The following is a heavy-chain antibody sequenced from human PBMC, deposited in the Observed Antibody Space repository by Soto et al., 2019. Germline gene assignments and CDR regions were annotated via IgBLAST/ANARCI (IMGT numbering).Heavy chain of an antibody. Sequence: GGSLRLSCAASGFTFSSYGMHWVRQAPGKGLEWVAVISYDGSNKYYADSVKGRFTISRDNSKNTLYLQMNSLRAEDTAVYYCAKVLYQSADYYYYMDVWGKGTTVTVSS. J-gene: IGHJ6*03. D-gene: IGHD2-8*01. CDR3: AKVLYQSADYYYYMDV. CDR2: ISYDGSNK. V-gene: IGHV3-30*18. CDR1: GFTFSSYG.